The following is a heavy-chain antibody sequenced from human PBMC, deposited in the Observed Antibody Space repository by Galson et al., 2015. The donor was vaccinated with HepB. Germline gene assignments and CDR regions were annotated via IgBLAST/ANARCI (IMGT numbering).Heavy chain of an antibody. J-gene: IGHJ6*02. V-gene: IGHV3-74*03. CDR2: IDREGTTT. CDR1: GFTFNKSW. D-gene: IGHD2/OR15-2a*01. Sequence: SLRLSCAASGFTFNKSWMHWVRQVSGKGLLWVSHIDREGTTTTYADSVKGRFTISRDNAKNTLYLQMNSLRAEDTAVYYCARDVSFAMGVWGQATTVTVSS. CDR3: ARDVSFAMGV.